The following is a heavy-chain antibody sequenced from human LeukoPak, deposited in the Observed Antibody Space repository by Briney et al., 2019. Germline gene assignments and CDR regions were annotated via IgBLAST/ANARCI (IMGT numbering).Heavy chain of an antibody. CDR1: GGSFSGYY. CDR3: ARGKIPSAAFDI. Sequence: SETLSLTCAVYGGSFSGYYWSWIRQPPGKGLEWIGEINHSGSTNYNPSLKSRVTISVDTSKNQFSLKPRSVTAAAAAASYCARGKIPSAAFDIWGQGTMVTVSS. J-gene: IGHJ3*02. V-gene: IGHV4-34*01. CDR2: INHSGST.